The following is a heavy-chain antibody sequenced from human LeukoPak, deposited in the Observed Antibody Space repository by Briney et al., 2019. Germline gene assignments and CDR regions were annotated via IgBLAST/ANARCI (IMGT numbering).Heavy chain of an antibody. Sequence: PGGSLRLSCAASGFTFSSYSMNWVRQAPGKGLVWVSYISSSSSTIYYADSVKGRFTISRDNAKNSLYLQMNSLRAEDTAVYYCARETEAYYDSSGTFDYWGQGTLVTVSS. CDR1: GFTFSSYS. J-gene: IGHJ4*02. D-gene: IGHD3-22*01. CDR2: ISSSSSTI. CDR3: ARETEAYYDSSGTFDY. V-gene: IGHV3-48*01.